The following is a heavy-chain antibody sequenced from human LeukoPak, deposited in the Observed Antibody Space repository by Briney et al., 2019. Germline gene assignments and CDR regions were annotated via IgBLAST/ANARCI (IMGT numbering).Heavy chain of an antibody. CDR2: ISWNSGSI. CDR3: VKDASTSHYDSSVHFDY. Sequence: GGSLRLSCAASGFTFDDYAMHWVRQAPGKGLEWVSGISWNSGSIGYADSVKGRFIISRDNTKKSPYLRMNSLRREDTALYYCVKDASTSHYDSSVHFDYWGQGTLVTVSS. V-gene: IGHV3-9*01. J-gene: IGHJ4*02. D-gene: IGHD3-22*01. CDR1: GFTFDDYA.